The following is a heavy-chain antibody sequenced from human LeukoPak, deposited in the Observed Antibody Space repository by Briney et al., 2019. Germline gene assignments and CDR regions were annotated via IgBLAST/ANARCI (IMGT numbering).Heavy chain of an antibody. CDR1: GFTFSSYG. CDR2: IRYDGSNK. CDR3: AKDKGQWLDCFDY. Sequence: GGSLRLSCAASGFTFSSYGMHWVRQAPGKGLGWVAFIRYDGSNKYYADSVKGRFTISRDNSKNTLYLQMNSLRAEDTAVYYCAKDKGQWLDCFDYWGQGTLVTVSS. J-gene: IGHJ4*02. D-gene: IGHD5-12*01. V-gene: IGHV3-30*02.